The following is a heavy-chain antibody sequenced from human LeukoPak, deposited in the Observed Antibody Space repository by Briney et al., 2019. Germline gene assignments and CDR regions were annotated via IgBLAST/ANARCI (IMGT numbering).Heavy chain of an antibody. V-gene: IGHV4-39*01. CDR2: LYYDGTT. CDR3: ARRPVAVAGNADAFDI. CDR1: GASIARNQYY. J-gene: IGHJ3*02. Sequence: SETLSLTCTVSGASIARNQYYWGWIRQSPGKGLEWIGSLYYDGTTFYNPSFKSRVTISVDTSKNQFSLKLSSVTAADTAVYYCARRPVAVAGNADAFDIWGQGTMVTVSS. D-gene: IGHD6-19*01.